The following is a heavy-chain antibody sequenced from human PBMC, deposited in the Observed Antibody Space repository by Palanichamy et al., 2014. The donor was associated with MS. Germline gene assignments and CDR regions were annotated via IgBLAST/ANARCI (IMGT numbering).Heavy chain of an antibody. CDR2: ISASGRTT. CDR1: GFTFDNYA. D-gene: IGHD6-13*01. V-gene: IGHV3-23*01. Sequence: EVQLLESGGGLVQPGVSLRLSCVASGFTFDNYAMSWVRQASGKGLEWVSAISASGRTTDYAGSVKGRFTISRDNPKNTLFLQMNSLRADDTAVYYCTKQQDFDYWGQGTLVTVSS. CDR3: TKQQDFDY. J-gene: IGHJ4*02.